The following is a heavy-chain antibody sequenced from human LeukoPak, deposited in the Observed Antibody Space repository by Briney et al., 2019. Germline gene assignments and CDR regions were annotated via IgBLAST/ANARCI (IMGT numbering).Heavy chain of an antibody. CDR1: GFRISNYW. CDR3: ASYSSSRGDIEY. CDR2: IKQDGSEK. Sequence: PGGSLRLSCAASGFRISNYWMAWVRQAPGKGLEWVANIKQDGSEKDYVDSVKGRFTISRDNGKNSLYLQMNSLRAEDTAVYYCASYSSSRGDIEYWGQGTLVTVSS. J-gene: IGHJ4*02. V-gene: IGHV3-7*02. D-gene: IGHD3-10*01.